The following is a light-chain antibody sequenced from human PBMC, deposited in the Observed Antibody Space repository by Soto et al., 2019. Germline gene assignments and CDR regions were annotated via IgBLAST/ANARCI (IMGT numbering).Light chain of an antibody. CDR2: GAS. Sequence: EIVMTQSPATLSVSPGERATLSCRASQSVSSYLAWYQQKPGQAPRLLIYGASTRATGIPARFSGSGSGTEFTLTISSLQSEDFAVYYCQQYGSSNTFGQGTKVDIK. CDR1: QSVSSY. CDR3: QQYGSSNT. J-gene: IGKJ2*01. V-gene: IGKV3-15*01.